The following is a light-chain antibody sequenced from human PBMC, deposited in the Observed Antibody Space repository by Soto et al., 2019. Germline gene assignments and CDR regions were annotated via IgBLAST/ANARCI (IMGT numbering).Light chain of an antibody. Sequence: HSVLTQPPSASGTPGQRVTISCSGSSSNIGSNIVNWYQHLPGTAPKLLIYSHNQRPSGVPDRFSGAKSGTSASLAISGLQSEDEADYYCAAWDDSLSGPVFGTGTKLTVL. CDR3: AAWDDSLSGPV. J-gene: IGLJ1*01. V-gene: IGLV1-44*01. CDR1: SSNIGSNI. CDR2: SHN.